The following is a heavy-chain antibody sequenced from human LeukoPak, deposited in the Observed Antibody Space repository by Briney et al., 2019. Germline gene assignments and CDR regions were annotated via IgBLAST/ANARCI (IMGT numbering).Heavy chain of an antibody. CDR1: GFSFDDYA. Sequence: GRSLRLSCAASGFSFDDYAMHWVRQAPGKGLEWVSGITWNSGNIDYADSVKGRFTISRDNAKNSLYLQMINLREEDTALYYCAKDYSGNYYYYYYMDVWGKGTTVTVSS. CDR2: ITWNSGNI. J-gene: IGHJ6*03. CDR3: AKDYSGNYYYYYYMDV. V-gene: IGHV3-9*01. D-gene: IGHD3-10*01.